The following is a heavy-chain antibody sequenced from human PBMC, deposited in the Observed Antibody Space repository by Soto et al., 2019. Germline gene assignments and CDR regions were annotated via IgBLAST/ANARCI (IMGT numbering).Heavy chain of an antibody. CDR2: INHSGST. J-gene: IGHJ4*02. V-gene: IGHV4-34*01. CDR3: ARGGKVLRYFNWLSQGYFDY. D-gene: IGHD3-9*01. Sequence: KPSETLSLTCAVYGGSFSGYYWSWIRQPPGEGLEWIGEINHSGSTNYNPSLKSRVTISVDTSKNQFSLKLSSVTAADTAVYYCARGGKVLRYFNWLSQGYFDYWGQGTLVTVS. CDR1: GGSFSGYY.